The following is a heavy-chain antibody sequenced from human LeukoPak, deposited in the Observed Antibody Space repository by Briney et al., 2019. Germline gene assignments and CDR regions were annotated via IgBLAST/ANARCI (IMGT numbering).Heavy chain of an antibody. CDR3: ARAPYDSSGYYRDY. D-gene: IGHD3-22*01. J-gene: IGHJ4*02. V-gene: IGHV1-18*01. CDR1: GYTFTSYG. CDR2: ISAYNGNT. Sequence: ASVKVSCKASGYTFTSYGISWVRQATGQGLEWMGWISAYNGNTNYAQKLQGRVTMTTDTSTSTAYMELRSLRSDDTAVYYCARAPYDSSGYYRDYWGQGTLVTVSS.